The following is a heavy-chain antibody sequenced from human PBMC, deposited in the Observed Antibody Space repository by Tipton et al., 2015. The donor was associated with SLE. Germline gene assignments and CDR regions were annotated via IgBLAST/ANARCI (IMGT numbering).Heavy chain of an antibody. J-gene: IGHJ6*02. D-gene: IGHD6-19*01. V-gene: IGHV4-34*01. CDR2: IYYSGST. CDR3: ARGTRIAVGLDV. CDR1: GGSFSGYY. Sequence: TLSLTCAVYGGSFSGYYWSWIRQPPGKGLEWIGSIYYSGSTYYNPSLKSRVTISVDTSKNQFSLKLSSVTAADTAVYYCARGTRIAVGLDVWGQGTMVTVSS.